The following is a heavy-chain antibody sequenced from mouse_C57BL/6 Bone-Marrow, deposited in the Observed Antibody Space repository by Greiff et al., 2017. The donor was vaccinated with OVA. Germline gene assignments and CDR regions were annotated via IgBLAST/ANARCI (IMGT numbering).Heavy chain of an antibody. D-gene: IGHD1-1*01. CDR3: ARNHYYGSRGYFDV. CDR2: IYPRSGNT. Sequence: VKLMESGAELARPGASVKLSCKASGYTFTSYGISWVKQRTGQGLEWIGEIYPRSGNTYYNEKFKGKATLTADKSSSTAYMELRSLTSEDSAVYFCARNHYYGSRGYFDVWGTGTTVTVSS. CDR1: GYTFTSYG. V-gene: IGHV1-81*01. J-gene: IGHJ1*03.